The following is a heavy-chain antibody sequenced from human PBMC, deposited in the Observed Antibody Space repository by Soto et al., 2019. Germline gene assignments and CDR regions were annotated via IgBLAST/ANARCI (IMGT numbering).Heavy chain of an antibody. Sequence: QVQLVESGGGVVQPGRSLRLSCAASGFTFSSYGMHWVRQAPGKGLAWVAVIWYDGSNKYYADSVKGRFTISRDNSKNTLYLQMNSLRAEDTAVYYCARDRDAGYRPSGMDVWGQGTTVTVSS. CDR3: ARDRDAGYRPSGMDV. D-gene: IGHD5-18*01. CDR2: IWYDGSNK. J-gene: IGHJ6*02. V-gene: IGHV3-33*01. CDR1: GFTFSSYG.